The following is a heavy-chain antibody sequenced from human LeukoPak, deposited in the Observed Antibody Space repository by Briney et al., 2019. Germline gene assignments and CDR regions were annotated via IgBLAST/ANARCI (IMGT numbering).Heavy chain of an antibody. Sequence: SETLSLTCTVSGGSISSSSDYWGWIRQPPGKGLEWIGTIYYSGSTSYNPSLKSRVTISVDTSKDQFSLKLSSVTAADTAVYYCARPTAAARYYFDYWGQGTLVTVSS. V-gene: IGHV4-39*01. J-gene: IGHJ4*02. CDR3: ARPTAAARYYFDY. D-gene: IGHD6-13*01. CDR2: IYYSGST. CDR1: GGSISSSSDY.